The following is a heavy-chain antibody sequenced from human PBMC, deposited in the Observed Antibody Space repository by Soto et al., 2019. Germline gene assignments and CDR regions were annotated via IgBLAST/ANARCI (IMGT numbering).Heavy chain of an antibody. CDR3: AKADNSGYYRRTLDY. CDR2: IYYSGTT. J-gene: IGHJ4*02. CDR1: GGSISSYF. D-gene: IGHD3-22*01. V-gene: IGHV4-59*12. Sequence: SETLSLTCTVSGGSISSYFWSWIRQPPGKGLEWIGYIYYSGTTYYNPSLRSRVTISVDTPKNQFSLKLISVTAADTAVYYCAKADNSGYYRRTLDYWGPGTLVTVSS.